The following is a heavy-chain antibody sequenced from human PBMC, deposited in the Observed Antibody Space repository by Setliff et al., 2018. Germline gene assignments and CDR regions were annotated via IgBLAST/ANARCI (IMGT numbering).Heavy chain of an antibody. D-gene: IGHD1-26*01. CDR2: IYPGDSDT. J-gene: IGHJ4*02. V-gene: IGHV5-51*01. CDR3: ARVMGADGIGIDY. Sequence: GESLKISCRGSGYTFSDYWIGWVRQMPGKGLEWMGIIYPGDSDTRYSPSFQGQVTFSADKSISTAYLQWSSLKASGTATYYCARVMGADGIGIDYWGQGTVVTVSS. CDR1: GYTFSDYW.